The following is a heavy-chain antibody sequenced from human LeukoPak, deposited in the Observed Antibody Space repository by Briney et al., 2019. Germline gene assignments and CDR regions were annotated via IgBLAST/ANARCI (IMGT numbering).Heavy chain of an antibody. D-gene: IGHD2-8*01. J-gene: IGHJ4*02. V-gene: IGHV4-34*01. CDR1: GGSFSAYY. CDR2: INHSGST. Sequence: SETLSLTCGVYGGSFSAYYWSWIRQPPGPGLEWNGEINHSGSTNYNQPLKRRVAMSVDTCKNQLSLKLSSVTAADTAVYYCARGGNGNIDYWGQGALVTVSS. CDR3: ARGGNGNIDY.